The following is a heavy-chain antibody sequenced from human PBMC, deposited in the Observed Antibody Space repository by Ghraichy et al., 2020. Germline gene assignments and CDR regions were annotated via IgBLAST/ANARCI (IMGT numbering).Heavy chain of an antibody. V-gene: IGHV3-7*02. CDR3: ASHNNWKFDD. CDR2: INQDGSER. D-gene: IGHD1-20*01. Sequence: GESLNISCAASGLTLSSYWMSWVRQAPGKGLEWVANINQDGSERNYVDSVKGRLTISRDNGKNSLYLQMTTLRAEDKAVYYCASHNNWKFDDWGQGTLVTVSS. J-gene: IGHJ4*02. CDR1: GLTLSSYW.